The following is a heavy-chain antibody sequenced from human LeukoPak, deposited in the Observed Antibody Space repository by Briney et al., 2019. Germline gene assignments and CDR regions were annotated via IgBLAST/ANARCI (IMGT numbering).Heavy chain of an antibody. CDR3: ARGHDFWMAHAFDI. J-gene: IGHJ3*02. Sequence: PGGSLRLSCAASGFTFSSYWVSWVRQAPGKGLEWVANIKQDGSEKYYVDSVKGRFTISRDNAKNSLYLQMNSLRAEDTAVYYCARGHDFWMAHAFDIWGQGTMVTVSS. V-gene: IGHV3-7*03. D-gene: IGHD3-3*01. CDR1: GFTFSSYW. CDR2: IKQDGSEK.